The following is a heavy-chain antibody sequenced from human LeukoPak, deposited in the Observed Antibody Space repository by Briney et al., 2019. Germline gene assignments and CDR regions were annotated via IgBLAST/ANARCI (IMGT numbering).Heavy chain of an antibody. J-gene: IGHJ4*02. V-gene: IGHV3-30*02. Sequence: GGSLRLSCAASGCTFSSYGMHWVRQAPGKGLEWVAFIRYDGSNKYYADSVKGRFTISRDNSKNTLYLQMNCLRAEDTAVYYCAKDRNGYSNYGSYYFDYWGQGTLVTLSS. CDR3: AKDRNGYSNYGSYYFDY. CDR2: IRYDGSNK. CDR1: GCTFSSYG. D-gene: IGHD4-11*01.